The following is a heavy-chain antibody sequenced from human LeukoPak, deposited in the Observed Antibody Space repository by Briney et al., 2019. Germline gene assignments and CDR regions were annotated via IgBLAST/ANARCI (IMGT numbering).Heavy chain of an antibody. CDR3: ARGSTPTSFDY. D-gene: IGHD2-2*01. CDR2: MNPNSGNT. V-gene: IGHV1-8*03. CDR1: GYTFTSYD. J-gene: IGHJ4*02. Sequence: ASEKVSCKASGYTFTSYDINWVRQATGQGLEWMGWMNPNSGNTGYAQKFQGRVTITRNTSISTAYMEPSSLRSEDTAVYYCARGSTPTSFDYWGQGTLVTVSS.